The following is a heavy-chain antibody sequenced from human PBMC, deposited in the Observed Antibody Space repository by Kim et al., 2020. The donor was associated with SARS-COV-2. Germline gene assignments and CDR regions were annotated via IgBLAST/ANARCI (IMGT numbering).Heavy chain of an antibody. V-gene: IGHV3-23*01. CDR2: ISHDGTSS. CDR3: AKDLWNYSAMDV. Sequence: GGSLRLSCAAFGFTFTCCAMTWVRQAPGRGPEWVSSISHDGTSSHYAGSVKGRFLISRDDSKNTLYLRLNNLRAEDTALYYCAKDLWNYSAMDVWGQGTTVTVSS. D-gene: IGHD2-21*01. J-gene: IGHJ6*02. CDR1: GFTFTCCA.